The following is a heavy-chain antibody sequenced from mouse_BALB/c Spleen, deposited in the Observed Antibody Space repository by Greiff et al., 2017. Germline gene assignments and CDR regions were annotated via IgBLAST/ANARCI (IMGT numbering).Heavy chain of an antibody. CDR2: INPSSGYT. J-gene: IGHJ3*01. V-gene: IGHV1-4*01. CDR1: GYTFTSYT. D-gene: IGHD2-3*01. CDR3: ARNGYYPSFAY. Sequence: QVQLKQSGAELARPGASVKMSCKASGYTFTSYTMHWVKQRPGQGLEWIGYINPSSGYTNYNQKFKDKATLTADKSSSTAYMQLSSLTSEDSAVYYCARNGYYPSFAYWGQGTLVTVSA.